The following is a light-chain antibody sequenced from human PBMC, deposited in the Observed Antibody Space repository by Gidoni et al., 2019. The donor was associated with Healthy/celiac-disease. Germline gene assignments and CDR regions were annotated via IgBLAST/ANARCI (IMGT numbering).Light chain of an antibody. CDR1: TIGSKR. CDR3: QVWDSSSDHPRV. Sequence: QTPSGSVGTGKTARITCAGNTIGSKRVHWYQQKPGQAPLLVIYYDSDRPSGIPERFSGSNSGNTATLTISRVEAGDEADYYCQVWDSSSDHPRVFGTGTKVTVL. CDR2: YDS. V-gene: IGLV3-21*04. J-gene: IGLJ1*01.